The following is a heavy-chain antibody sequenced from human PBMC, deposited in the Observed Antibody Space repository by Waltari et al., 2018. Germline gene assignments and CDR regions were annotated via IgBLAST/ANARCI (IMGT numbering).Heavy chain of an antibody. V-gene: IGHV4-59*11. D-gene: IGHD6-6*01. CDR3: ARQRQDEYHYYYMDA. Sequence: QVQLQESGPGLVEPSETLSLTCTVSGDSIRGHHWSWIRQPPGKGLEWIGYIFYSATTNYNPSLKSRVTISVDMSKNQFALSLSSMTAADTAVYYCARQRQDEYHYYYMDAWGKGTTVTVSS. J-gene: IGHJ6*03. CDR2: IFYSATT. CDR1: GDSIRGHH.